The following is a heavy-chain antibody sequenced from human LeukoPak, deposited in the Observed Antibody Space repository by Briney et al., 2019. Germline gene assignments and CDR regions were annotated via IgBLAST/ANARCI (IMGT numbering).Heavy chain of an antibody. CDR2: INPSGGST. J-gene: IGHJ4*02. CDR3: ARGDYNFWSGFDY. D-gene: IGHD3-3*01. Sequence: GASVKVSCKASAYTITDYYMHWVRQAPGQGLEWMGIINPSGGSTSYAQKFQGRVTMTRDTSTSTVYMELRSLRSEDTAVYYCARGDYNFWSGFDYWGQGTLVTVSS. V-gene: IGHV1-46*01. CDR1: AYTITDYY.